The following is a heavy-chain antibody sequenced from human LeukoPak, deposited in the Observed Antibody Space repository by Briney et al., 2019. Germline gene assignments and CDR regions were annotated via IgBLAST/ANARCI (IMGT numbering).Heavy chain of an antibody. V-gene: IGHV3-21*01. Sequence: GGSLRLSCAASGFTFSSYSMNWVRQAPGKGLEWVSSISSSSSYIYYADSVKGRFTISRDNAKNSLYLQMNSLRAEDTAVYYCARDDDYGGNYGMDVWGQGTTVTVSS. CDR2: ISSSSSYI. CDR3: ARDDDYGGNYGMDV. J-gene: IGHJ6*02. CDR1: GFTFSSYS. D-gene: IGHD4-23*01.